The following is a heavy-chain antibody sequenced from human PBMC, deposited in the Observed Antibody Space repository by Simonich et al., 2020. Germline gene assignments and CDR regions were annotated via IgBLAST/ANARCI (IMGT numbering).Heavy chain of an antibody. J-gene: IGHJ4*02. CDR2: MNPNSGNT. Sequence: QVQLVQSGAEVKKPGASVKVSCKASGYTFPSYDINWVRQATGQGLEWMGWMNPNSGNTGYAQKLQGRVTITRNTSRNTADMELSSLRSEDTAVYYCARGRGGMSRGYVDYWGQGTLVTVSS. CDR1: GYTFPSYD. V-gene: IGHV1-8*03. CDR3: ARGRGGMSRGYVDY. D-gene: IGHD2-15*01.